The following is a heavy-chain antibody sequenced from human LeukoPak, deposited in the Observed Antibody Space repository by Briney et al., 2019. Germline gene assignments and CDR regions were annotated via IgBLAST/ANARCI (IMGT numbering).Heavy chain of an antibody. CDR3: ARDLIIWGASLLGAFDI. CDR2: IKQDGSGT. J-gene: IGHJ3*02. CDR1: GFTFTNNF. Sequence: GGSLRLSCAASGFTFTNNFMSWVRQVPGKGLEWVANIKQDGSGTTYADSVRGRFTIFRDNAKNSLYLQMNSLRAEDTAVYYCARDLIIWGASLLGAFDIWGQGTMVTVSS. D-gene: IGHD3-16*01. V-gene: IGHV3-7*01.